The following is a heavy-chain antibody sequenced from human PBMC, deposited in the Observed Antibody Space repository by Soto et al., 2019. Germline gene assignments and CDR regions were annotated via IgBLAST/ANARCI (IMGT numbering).Heavy chain of an antibody. D-gene: IGHD4-17*01. CDR1: GGSISSGGYS. J-gene: IGHJ3*02. V-gene: IGHV4-30-2*01. Sequence: QLQLQESGSGLVKPSQTLSLTCAVSGGSISSGGYSWSWIRQPPGKGLEWIGYIYHSGSTYYNPSLKSRVTISVDRSKNQFSLKLSSVTAADTAVYYCARDYGDYGGYAFDIWGQGTMVTVSS. CDR2: IYHSGST. CDR3: ARDYGDYGGYAFDI.